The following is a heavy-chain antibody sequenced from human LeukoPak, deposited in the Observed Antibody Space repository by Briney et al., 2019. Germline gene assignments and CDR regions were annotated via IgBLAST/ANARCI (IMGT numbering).Heavy chain of an antibody. CDR3: ARVRTIAAVGPDFDY. Sequence: ASVKVSCKASGYTFTSYYMHWVRQAPGQGLEWMGIITTSGGSTSYVQNFQGRVTMTRDTSTSTVYMELTSLGSEDTAVYYCARVRTIAAVGPDFDYWGQGTLVTVSS. D-gene: IGHD6-13*01. CDR2: ITTSGGST. CDR1: GYTFTSYY. J-gene: IGHJ4*02. V-gene: IGHV1-46*01.